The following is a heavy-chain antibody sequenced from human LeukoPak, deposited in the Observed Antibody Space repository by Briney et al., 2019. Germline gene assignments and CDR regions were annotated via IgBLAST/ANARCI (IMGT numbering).Heavy chain of an antibody. J-gene: IGHJ4*02. CDR1: GFTFSRYA. CDR3: ARGSVGTPPPFDF. V-gene: IGHV3-30-3*01. CDR2: TSSDGNRQ. Sequence: TGGFLRLSCAASGFTFSRYAMHWVRQAPGKGLEWLAVTSSDGNRQYYADFVKGQFTISRDNSRDTLSLQMTSLRVEDTAVYYCARGSVGTPPPFDFWGQGILVTVSS. D-gene: IGHD2-15*01.